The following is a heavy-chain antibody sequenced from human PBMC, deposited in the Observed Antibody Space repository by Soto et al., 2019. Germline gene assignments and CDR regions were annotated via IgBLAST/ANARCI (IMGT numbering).Heavy chain of an antibody. D-gene: IGHD3-22*01. CDR1: GGFFSGYY. J-gene: IGHJ5*02. CDR3: AKYYYDSNTYFYRWFDP. Sequence: SETLSLTCAVYGGFFSGYYWSWIRQPPGKGLEWIGEINLNGITNYNPSLRSRVTISVDTSKNQFSLKLSSVTAADTAVYYCAKYYYDSNTYFYRWFDPWGQGTLVTVSS. V-gene: IGHV4-34*01. CDR2: INLNGIT.